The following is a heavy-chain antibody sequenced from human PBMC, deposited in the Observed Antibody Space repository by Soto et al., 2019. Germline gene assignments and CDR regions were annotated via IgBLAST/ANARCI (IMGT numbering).Heavy chain of an antibody. CDR2: IYPGDSDT. V-gene: IGHV5-51*01. D-gene: IGHD7-27*01. CDR1: GYIFSNYW. CDR3: TRDAGDRGY. Sequence: PGESLKISCKSSGYIFSNYWIAWVRQMPGKGLEWMGMIYPGDSDTRYSPSFQGQVTISVDKSITTAYLQWSSLKASDTAMYFCTRDAGDRGYWCQGTLLTVSS. J-gene: IGHJ4*02.